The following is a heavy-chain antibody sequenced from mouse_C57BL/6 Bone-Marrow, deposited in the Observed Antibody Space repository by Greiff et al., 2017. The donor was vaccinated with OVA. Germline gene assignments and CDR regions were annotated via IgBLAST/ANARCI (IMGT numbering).Heavy chain of an antibody. J-gene: IGHJ3*01. CDR2: INPSSGYT. D-gene: IGHD1-1*01. Sequence: QVHVKQSGAELAKPGASVKLSCKASGYTFTSYWMHWVKQRPGQGLEWIGDINPSSGYTKYNQKFKDKATLTADKSSSTAYMQLSSLTYEDSAVYEGARGAYYYGSSYGVAYWGQGTLVTVSA. CDR3: ARGAYYYGSSYGVAY. V-gene: IGHV1-7*01. CDR1: GYTFTSYW.